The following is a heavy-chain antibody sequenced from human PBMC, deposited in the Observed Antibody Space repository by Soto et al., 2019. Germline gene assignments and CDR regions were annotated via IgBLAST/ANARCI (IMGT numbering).Heavy chain of an antibody. CDR1: GGSISSSSYY. J-gene: IGHJ5*02. CDR3: ARRGPQNWFDP. Sequence: QLQLQESGPGLVKPSETLSLTCTVSGGSISSSSYYWGWIRQPPGKGLEWIGSIYYSGSTYYNPSLRMRVTISVDTSKNQFSLKLSSVTAADTAVYYCARRGPQNWFDPWGQGTLVTVSS. CDR2: IYYSGST. V-gene: IGHV4-39*01.